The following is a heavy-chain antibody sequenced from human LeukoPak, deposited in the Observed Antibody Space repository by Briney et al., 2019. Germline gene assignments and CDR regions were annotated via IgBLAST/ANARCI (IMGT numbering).Heavy chain of an antibody. Sequence: GGSLRLSCAASGFAFSNAWMHWVRQPPGKGLEWVGRIKSETDGGTTDYAAPVKGRFTISRDDSKNTLYLQMNSLKTEDTAVYYCAKSTGYSTTGRDFDSWGRGTLVTVSS. CDR1: GFAFSNAW. J-gene: IGHJ4*02. V-gene: IGHV3-15*01. CDR2: IKSETDGGTT. D-gene: IGHD6-13*01. CDR3: AKSTGYSTTGRDFDS.